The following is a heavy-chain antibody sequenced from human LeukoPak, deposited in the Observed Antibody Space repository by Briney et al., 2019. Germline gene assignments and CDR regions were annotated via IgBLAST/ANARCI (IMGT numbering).Heavy chain of an antibody. CDR1: GGTFSSYA. V-gene: IGHV1-69*05. D-gene: IGHD3-16*01. CDR2: IIPIFGTA. Sequence: GASVKVSCRASGGTFSSYAISWVRQAPGQGLEWMGRIIPIFGTASYAQKFQGRVTITTDESTSTAYMELSSLRSEDTAVCYCARDLSGGEDDAFDIWGQGTMVTVSS. J-gene: IGHJ3*02. CDR3: ARDLSGGEDDAFDI.